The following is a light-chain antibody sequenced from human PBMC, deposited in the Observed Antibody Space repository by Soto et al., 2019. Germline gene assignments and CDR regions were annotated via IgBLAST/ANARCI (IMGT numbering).Light chain of an antibody. Sequence: VLVESTVSMALSGGGVATLSFTAIQILSSSFLAWYQKKPGQAPRLLIYGASSRATGIPDRFSGSGSGTDFTITISRLEPADFAVYDCQKYRSSPLINCGEGTRLETK. CDR1: QILSSSF. J-gene: IGKJ5*01. CDR2: GAS. CDR3: QKYRSSPLIN. V-gene: IGKV3-20*01.